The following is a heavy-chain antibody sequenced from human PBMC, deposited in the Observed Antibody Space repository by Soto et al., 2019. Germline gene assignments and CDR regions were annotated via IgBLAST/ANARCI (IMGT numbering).Heavy chain of an antibody. CDR1: GCTFSSYG. CDR3: ARGSPRNTDFDY. J-gene: IGHJ4*02. CDR2: IWYDGSNK. Sequence: QVKLVESGGGVVQPGRSLRLSCAASGCTFSSYGMHWVRQAPGKGLEWVAVIWYDGSNKYYADSVKGRFTISRDNSKNTLYLQMNSLRAEDTAVYYCARGSPRNTDFDYWGQGTLVTVSS. D-gene: IGHD1-1*01. V-gene: IGHV3-33*01.